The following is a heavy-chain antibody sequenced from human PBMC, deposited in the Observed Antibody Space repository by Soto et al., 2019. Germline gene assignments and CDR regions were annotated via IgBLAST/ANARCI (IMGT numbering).Heavy chain of an antibody. D-gene: IGHD6-19*01. CDR3: ARSFGWYAIDQ. V-gene: IGHV4-4*02. CDR2: IHHSGST. Sequence: QMQLQESGPGLVKPSETLSLTCAVSSASISSEQRWSWVRQPPGKGLEWIGEIHHSGSTNKNPSLKSRVTMSVDKSKNQFSLNLNSVTAADTAVYYCARSFGWYAIDQWGQGTLFIVSS. J-gene: IGHJ4*02. CDR1: SASISSEQR.